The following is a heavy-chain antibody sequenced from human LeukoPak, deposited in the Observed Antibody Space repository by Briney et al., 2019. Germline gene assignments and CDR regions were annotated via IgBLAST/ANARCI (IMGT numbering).Heavy chain of an antibody. V-gene: IGHV4-39*07. Sequence: TPSETLSLTCTVSGGSISSSSYYWGWIRQPPGKGLEWIGSIYYSGSTYYNPSLKSRVTISVDTSKNQFSLKLSSVTAADTAVYYCARDKTQLRYFDWLSNSGAFDIWGQGTMVTVSS. CDR3: ARDKTQLRYFDWLSNSGAFDI. CDR2: IYYSGST. D-gene: IGHD3-9*01. CDR1: GGSISSSSYY. J-gene: IGHJ3*02.